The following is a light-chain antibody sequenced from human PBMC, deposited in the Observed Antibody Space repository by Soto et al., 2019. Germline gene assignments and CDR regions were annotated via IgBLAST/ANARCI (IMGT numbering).Light chain of an antibody. V-gene: IGKV3-11*01. CDR2: DAS. CDR1: QSVSKY. J-gene: IGKJ4*01. Sequence: EIVLTQSPATRSLSPGERGSLSCRASQSVSKYLAWYQQRRGQAPRLLIYDASNRATGIPARFSGSGSGTDGSITISSLENEDVAVYDCQQRSSWTLSFGGGTKVDIK. CDR3: QQRSSWTLS.